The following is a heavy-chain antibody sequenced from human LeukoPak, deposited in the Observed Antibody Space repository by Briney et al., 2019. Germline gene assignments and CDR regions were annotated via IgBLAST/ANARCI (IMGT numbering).Heavy chain of an antibody. Sequence: GGSLRLSCAASGFTFSSYSMNWVRQAPGKGLEWVSSISSSSSYIYYADSVKGRFTISRDNAKNSLYLQMNSLRAEDTAVYYCAKDPVVPAGWWFDPWGQGTLVTVSS. CDR3: AKDPVVPAGWWFDP. CDR1: GFTFSSYS. V-gene: IGHV3-21*04. D-gene: IGHD2-2*01. CDR2: ISSSSSYI. J-gene: IGHJ5*02.